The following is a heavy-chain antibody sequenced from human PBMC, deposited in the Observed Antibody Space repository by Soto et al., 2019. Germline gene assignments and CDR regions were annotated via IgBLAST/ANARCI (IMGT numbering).Heavy chain of an antibody. CDR2: ISYDGSNE. Sequence: GGSLRLSCAASGFTFSTYVVHWVRQAPGEGLEWVAVISYDGSNEYYADSVKGRFTISRVNSKNTLYLQMNSLRAEDTAVYYCARDMRSGFWSGYYTGIFDSWGQGT. CDR3: ARDMRSGFWSGYYTGIFDS. V-gene: IGHV3-30-3*01. D-gene: IGHD3-3*01. J-gene: IGHJ4*02. CDR1: GFTFSTYV.